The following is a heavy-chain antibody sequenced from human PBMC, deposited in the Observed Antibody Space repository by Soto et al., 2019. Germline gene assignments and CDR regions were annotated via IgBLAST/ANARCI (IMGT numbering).Heavy chain of an antibody. Sequence: SETLSLTCTVSGGSISGYYWSWIRQPPGKGLEWIGYIYYIGSTNYNPSLNSRVTMSVDTSKNQFSLKLSSVTAADTAVYYCARGFYDSWIGKFDYWGQGSLVTVSS. V-gene: IGHV4-59*01. CDR3: ARGFYDSWIGKFDY. J-gene: IGHJ4*02. CDR2: IYYIGST. D-gene: IGHD3-3*01. CDR1: GGSISGYY.